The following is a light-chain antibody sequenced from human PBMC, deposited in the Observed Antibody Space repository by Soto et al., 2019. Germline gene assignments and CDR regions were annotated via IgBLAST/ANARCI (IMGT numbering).Light chain of an antibody. CDR3: QQYESTPPT. J-gene: IGKJ2*01. V-gene: IGKV1-5*01. CDR2: DVS. CDR1: QSLNGR. Sequence: DIQMTQSPSTLSSSVGDRVTITCRASQSLNGRLAWYQQRPGQAPNLLIYDVSTLETGVPSRFSGTGSETDFTLTITSLQAEDVAVYYCQQYESTPPTFGQGTKLEIK.